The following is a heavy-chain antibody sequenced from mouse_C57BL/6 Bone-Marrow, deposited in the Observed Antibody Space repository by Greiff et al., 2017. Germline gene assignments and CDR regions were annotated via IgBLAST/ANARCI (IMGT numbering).Heavy chain of an antibody. CDR2: ISYDGSN. J-gene: IGHJ1*03. CDR1: GYSITSGYY. Sequence: ESGPGLVKPSQSLSLTCSVTGYSITSGYYWNWIRQFPGNKLEWMGYISYDGSNNYNPSPKNRISITRDTSKNQFFLTLNSVTTEDTATYYGAIYYYGSSYWYFDVWGTGTTVTVSS. V-gene: IGHV3-6*01. D-gene: IGHD1-1*01. CDR3: AIYYYGSSYWYFDV.